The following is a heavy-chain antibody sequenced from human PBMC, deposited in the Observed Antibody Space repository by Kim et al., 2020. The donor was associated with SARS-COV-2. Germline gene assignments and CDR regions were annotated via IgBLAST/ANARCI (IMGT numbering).Heavy chain of an antibody. CDR3: ARHWNDEADYYYYGMDV. Sequence: GGSLRLSCGASGFTVSSNYMSWVRQAPGKGLEWVSVIYSGGSTYYADSVKGRFTISRDNSKNTLYLQMNSLRAEDTAVYYCARHWNDEADYYYYGMDVWGQGTTVTVSS. J-gene: IGHJ6*02. CDR1: GFTVSSNY. CDR2: IYSGGST. D-gene: IGHD1-1*01. V-gene: IGHV3-53*01.